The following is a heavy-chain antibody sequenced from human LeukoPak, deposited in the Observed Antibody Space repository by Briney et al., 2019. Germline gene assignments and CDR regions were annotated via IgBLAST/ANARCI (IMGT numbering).Heavy chain of an antibody. CDR1: GGSFSGYY. Sequence: NPSETLSLTCAVYGGSFSGYYWSWIRQPPGKGLEWIGYIYYSGSTYYNPSLKSRVTISVDTSKNQFSLKLSSVTAADTAVYYCACQYYDSSGYYYGWFDPWGQGTLVTVSS. CDR2: IYYSGST. CDR3: ACQYYDSSGYYYGWFDP. J-gene: IGHJ5*02. V-gene: IGHV4-59*06. D-gene: IGHD3-22*01.